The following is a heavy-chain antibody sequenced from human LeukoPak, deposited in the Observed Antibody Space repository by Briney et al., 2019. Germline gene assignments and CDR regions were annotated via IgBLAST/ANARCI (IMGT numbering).Heavy chain of an antibody. CDR2: ISYGGSNK. CDR1: GFTFSSYG. CDR3: AKDEQLAFDY. J-gene: IGHJ4*02. V-gene: IGHV3-30*18. D-gene: IGHD6-6*01. Sequence: PGGSLRLSCAASGFTFSSYGMHWVRQAPGKGLEWVAVISYGGSNKYYADTVKGRFTISRDNSKNTLYLQMNSLRAEDTAVYYCAKDEQLAFDYWGQGTLVTVSS.